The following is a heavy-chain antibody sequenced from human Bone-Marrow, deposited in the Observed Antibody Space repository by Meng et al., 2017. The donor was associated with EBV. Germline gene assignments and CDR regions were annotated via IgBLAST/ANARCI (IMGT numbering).Heavy chain of an antibody. J-gene: IGHJ4*02. Sequence: QVQLVQSGAEVKQPGASVKVSCKSSGFTFTNYGISWVRQAPGQGLKWMGWISAYNGDINYAQTLRDRVTMTTDTSTRTAYMELRSLTSDDTAVYYCARQLDYYGSGSYPSYFDFWGQGTLVTVDS. D-gene: IGHD3-10*01. V-gene: IGHV1-18*01. CDR3: ARQLDYYGSGSYPSYFDF. CDR1: GFTFTNYG. CDR2: ISAYNGDI.